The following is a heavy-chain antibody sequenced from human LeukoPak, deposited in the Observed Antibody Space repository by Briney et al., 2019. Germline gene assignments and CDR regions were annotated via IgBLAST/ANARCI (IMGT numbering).Heavy chain of an antibody. CDR1: GGSISGFY. CDR3: AREYGVLDY. Sequence: SETLSLTCTVSGGSISGFYWSWIRQPAGKGLEWIGRIYPSGGTNYNPSLKSRVTMSTDTSKNQFSLKLRSVTAADTAVYYCAREYGVLDYWGQGTLVTVSS. V-gene: IGHV4-4*07. CDR2: IYPSGGT. J-gene: IGHJ4*02. D-gene: IGHD2-8*01.